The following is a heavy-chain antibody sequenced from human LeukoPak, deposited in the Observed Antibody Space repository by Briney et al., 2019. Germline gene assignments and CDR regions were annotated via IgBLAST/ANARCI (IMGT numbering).Heavy chain of an antibody. CDR2: IYTSGST. D-gene: IGHD3-16*01. J-gene: IGHJ3*02. V-gene: IGHV4-61*02. CDR3: ARDWGSGYAFDI. Sequence: HPSETLSLTCTVSGGSISSGSYYWSWIRQPAGKGLEWIGRIYTSGSTNYNPSLKSRVTISVDTSKNQFSLKLSSVTAADTAVYYCARDWGSGYAFDIWGQGTMVTVSS. CDR1: GGSISSGSYY.